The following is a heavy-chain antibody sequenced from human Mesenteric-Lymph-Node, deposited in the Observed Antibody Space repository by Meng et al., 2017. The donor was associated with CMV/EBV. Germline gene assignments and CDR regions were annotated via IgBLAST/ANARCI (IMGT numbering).Heavy chain of an antibody. CDR3: ARGDKTYYDILTGYYPWYYYGMDV. CDR1: GFTFSSYS. D-gene: IGHD3-9*01. V-gene: IGHV3-48*04. J-gene: IGHJ6*02. Sequence: GESLKISCAASGFTFSSYSMNWVRQAPGKGLEWVSYISSSSSTIYYADSVKGRFTISRDNAKNSLYLQMNSLRAEDTAVYYCARGDKTYYDILTGYYPWYYYGMDVWGQGTTVTVSS. CDR2: ISSSSSTI.